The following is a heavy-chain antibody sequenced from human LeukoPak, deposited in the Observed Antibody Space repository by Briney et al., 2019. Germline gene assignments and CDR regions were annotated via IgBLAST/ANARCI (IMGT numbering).Heavy chain of an antibody. V-gene: IGHV3-21*01. Sequence: GGSLRLSCAASGFTFSSYSMNWVRQAPGKGLEWVSSISSSSSYICYADSVKGRFTISRDNAKNSLYLQMNSLRAEDTAVYYCARDFLRPWGIAAAGGFDPWGQGTLVTVSS. CDR1: GFTFSSYS. CDR2: ISSSSSYI. D-gene: IGHD6-13*01. J-gene: IGHJ5*02. CDR3: ARDFLRPWGIAAAGGFDP.